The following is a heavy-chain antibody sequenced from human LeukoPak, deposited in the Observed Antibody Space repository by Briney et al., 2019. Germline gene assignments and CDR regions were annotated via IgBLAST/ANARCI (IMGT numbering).Heavy chain of an antibody. V-gene: IGHV3-74*01. Sequence: GGSLRLSCAASGFSFSMYWMHWVRQAPGKGLVWVSRIDTDGSYTNYADSVKGRFTISRDNAKNTLYLQMNSLRTEDTALYYCAKDTNDFWSGSYYYYMDVWGKGTTVTVSS. CDR2: IDTDGSYT. CDR1: GFSFSMYW. CDR3: AKDTNDFWSGSYYYYMDV. J-gene: IGHJ6*03. D-gene: IGHD3-3*01.